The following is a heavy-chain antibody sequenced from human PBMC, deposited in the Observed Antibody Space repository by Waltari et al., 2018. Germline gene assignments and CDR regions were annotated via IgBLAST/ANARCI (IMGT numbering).Heavy chain of an antibody. J-gene: IGHJ4*02. CDR1: GFTFSSYA. Sequence: EVQLLESGGGLVQPGGSLRLSCAASGFTFSSYAMSWVRQAPGKGLEWVSVIYSGGSSTYYADSVKGRFTISRDNSKNTLYLQMNSLRAEDTAVYYCARVQGDGFSDYWGQGTLVTVSS. CDR2: IYSGGSST. V-gene: IGHV3-23*03. D-gene: IGHD5-12*01. CDR3: ARVQGDGFSDY.